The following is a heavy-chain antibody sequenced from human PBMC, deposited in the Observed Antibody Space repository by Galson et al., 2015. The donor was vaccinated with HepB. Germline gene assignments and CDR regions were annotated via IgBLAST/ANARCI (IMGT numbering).Heavy chain of an antibody. Sequence: CAISGDSVSSNSAAWNWIRQSPSRGLEWLGRTYYRSKWYTDYAIPVQGRITINPDTSRNQFSLQLNSVTPDDTAVYYCARVEQQVVPTGWFDPWGQGTLVTVSS. J-gene: IGHJ5*02. CDR1: GDSVSSNSAA. D-gene: IGHD6-13*01. CDR3: ARVEQQVVPTGWFDP. CDR2: TYYRSKWYT. V-gene: IGHV6-1*01.